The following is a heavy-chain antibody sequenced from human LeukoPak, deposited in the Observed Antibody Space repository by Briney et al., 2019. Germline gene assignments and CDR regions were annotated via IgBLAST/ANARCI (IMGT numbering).Heavy chain of an antibody. J-gene: IGHJ5*02. CDR1: GGSFSGYY. V-gene: IGHV4-34*01. CDR2: INHSGST. CDR3: ARGRPGYNYYDSSGYTYWFDP. D-gene: IGHD3-22*01. Sequence: PSETLSLTCAVYGGSFSGYYWSWIRQPPGKGLEWIGEINHSGSTNYNPSLKSRVTISVDTSKNQFSLKLSSVTAADTAVYYCARGRPGYNYYDSSGYTYWFDPWGQGTLVTVSS.